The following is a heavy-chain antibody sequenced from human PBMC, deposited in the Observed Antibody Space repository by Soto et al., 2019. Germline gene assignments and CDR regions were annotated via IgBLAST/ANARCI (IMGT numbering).Heavy chain of an antibody. D-gene: IGHD3-9*01. CDR2: ISVYNGNI. V-gene: IGHV1-18*01. CDR3: ARGVHAILSGYIFDY. Sequence: ASVKVSCKASGYSFISYGISWVRQTPGQGFEWMGWISVYNGNINYAQKLQGRVTLTTDTSTSTAYMELRSLRSGDTAVYYCARGVHAILSGYIFDYWGQGTLVTVSS. J-gene: IGHJ4*02. CDR1: GYSFISYG.